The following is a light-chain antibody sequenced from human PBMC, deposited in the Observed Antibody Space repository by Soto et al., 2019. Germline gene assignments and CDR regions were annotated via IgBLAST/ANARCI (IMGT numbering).Light chain of an antibody. Sequence: EIVLTQSPATLSLSPGERATLSCRASQSVSSYLAWYQQKPGQAPRLLIYDASKWATGVPARFSGSGSGTDFTLTINSPVPEDFAVYYCQQRSNWPVTFGQGTRLDIK. V-gene: IGKV3-11*01. CDR2: DAS. J-gene: IGKJ5*01. CDR1: QSVSSY. CDR3: QQRSNWPVT.